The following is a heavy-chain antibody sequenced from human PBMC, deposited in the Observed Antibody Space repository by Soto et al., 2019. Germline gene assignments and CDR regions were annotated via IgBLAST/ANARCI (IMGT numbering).Heavy chain of an antibody. CDR1: GFTFSSYA. CDR2: ISGSGGST. D-gene: IGHD6-13*01. V-gene: IGHV3-23*01. CDR3: FISYSTHYYYYMYF. Sequence: GGSLRLSCAASGFTFSSYAMSWVRQAPGKGLEWVSAISGSGGSTYYADSVKGRFTISRDNAKNTLYLQMNSLRAEDTAVYYCFISYSTHYYYYMYFWGQGTTVTVSS. J-gene: IGHJ6*03.